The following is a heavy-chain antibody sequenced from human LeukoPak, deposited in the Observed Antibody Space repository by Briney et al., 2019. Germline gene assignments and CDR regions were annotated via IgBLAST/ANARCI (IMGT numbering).Heavy chain of an antibody. J-gene: IGHJ5*02. CDR2: IHHSGST. D-gene: IGHD3-3*01. CDR3: ARLRPYDFWSGYLDTTNWFDP. CDR1: GGSISSGGYY. V-gene: IGHV4-31*03. Sequence: PSETLSLTCTVSGGSISSGGYYWSWIRQHPGKGLEWIGYIHHSGSTYYNPSLKSRVTISVDTSKNQFSLKLSSVTAADTAVYYCARLRPYDFWSGYLDTTNWFDPWGQGTLVTVSS.